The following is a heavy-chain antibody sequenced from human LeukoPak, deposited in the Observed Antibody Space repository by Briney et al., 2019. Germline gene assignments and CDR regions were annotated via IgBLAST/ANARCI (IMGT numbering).Heavy chain of an antibody. D-gene: IGHD3-22*01. CDR1: GFTFSRYA. V-gene: IGHV3-23*01. J-gene: IGHJ4*02. CDR3: AKDLAYDSTGPLDY. Sequence: GGSLRLSCAASGFTFSRYAMSWVRQARGKGLEGVSAISGSGGSTYYADSVKGRFTISRDNSKNTLYLQVNSLRAEDTAIYYCAKDLAYDSTGPLDYWGQGTLVTVSS. CDR2: ISGSGGST.